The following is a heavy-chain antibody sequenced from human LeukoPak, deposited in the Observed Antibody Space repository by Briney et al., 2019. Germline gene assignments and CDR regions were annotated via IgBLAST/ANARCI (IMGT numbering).Heavy chain of an antibody. CDR1: GGTFSSYA. D-gene: IGHD2-2*01. Sequence: VSVKVSCKASGGTFSSYAISWVRQTPGQGLEWMGWISAYNGNTNYAQKLQGRVTMTTDTSTSTAYMELRSLRSDDTAVYYCAREYCSSTSCDAFDIWGQGTMVTVSS. CDR2: ISAYNGNT. J-gene: IGHJ3*02. V-gene: IGHV1-18*01. CDR3: AREYCSSTSCDAFDI.